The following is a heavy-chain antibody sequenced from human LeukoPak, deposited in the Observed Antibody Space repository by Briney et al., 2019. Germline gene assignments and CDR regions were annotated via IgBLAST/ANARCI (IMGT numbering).Heavy chain of an antibody. V-gene: IGHV3-48*03. Sequence: GGSLRLSCAASGFTFSSYEMNWVRQAPGKGLEWVSYISSSTSYTNYADSVKGRFTISRDNAKNSLYLHMNSLRAEDTAVYYCARRGGSTATGYYFDYWGQGTLVTVSS. J-gene: IGHJ4*02. CDR2: ISSSTSYT. CDR3: ARRGGSTATGYYFDY. CDR1: GFTFSSYE. D-gene: IGHD3-10*01.